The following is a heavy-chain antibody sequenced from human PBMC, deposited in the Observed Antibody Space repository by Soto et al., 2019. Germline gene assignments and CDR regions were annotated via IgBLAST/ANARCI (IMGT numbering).Heavy chain of an antibody. V-gene: IGHV6-1*01. CDR1: GGAMSSAA. Sequence: SETLSLTCAVSGGAMSSAAWNWIRQSPSRGLEWLGRTYYRSKWYNDYAVSVKSRITINPDTSKNQFSLQLNSVTPEDTAVYYCARDPGVAVAGGTNYYYGMDVWGQGTTVTV. CDR3: ARDPGVAVAGGTNYYYGMDV. J-gene: IGHJ6*02. D-gene: IGHD6-19*01. CDR2: TYYRSKWYN.